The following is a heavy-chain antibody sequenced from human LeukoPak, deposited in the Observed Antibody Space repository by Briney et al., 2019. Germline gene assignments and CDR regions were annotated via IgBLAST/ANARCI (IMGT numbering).Heavy chain of an antibody. D-gene: IGHD1-26*01. V-gene: IGHV3-30*18. CDR1: GFTFSSYG. CDR3: AKDGMNTPPKRYYYYGMYV. CDR2: ISYDGSNK. J-gene: IGHJ6*02. Sequence: PGGSLRLSCAASGFTFSSYGMHWVRQAPGKGLEWVAVISYDGSNKYYADSVKGRFTISRDNSKNTLYLQMNSLRAEDTAVYYCAKDGMNTPPKRYYYYGMYVWGQGTTVTVSS.